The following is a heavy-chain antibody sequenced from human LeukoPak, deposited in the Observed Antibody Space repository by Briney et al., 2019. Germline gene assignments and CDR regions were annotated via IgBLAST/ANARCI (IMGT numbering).Heavy chain of an antibody. CDR2: IYTTGST. Sequence: SKTLSLTCSVSGGSIRSYFWSWIRQSAGKGLEHIGRIYTTGSTNYNPSLRSRVTMSVDTSKNQFSLNLKSVNAADTAVYYCARDPRLSSGYSTGILWYFDLWGRGTLVTVSS. D-gene: IGHD3-22*01. CDR3: ARDPRLSSGYSTGILWYFDL. V-gene: IGHV4-4*07. J-gene: IGHJ2*01. CDR1: GGSIRSYF.